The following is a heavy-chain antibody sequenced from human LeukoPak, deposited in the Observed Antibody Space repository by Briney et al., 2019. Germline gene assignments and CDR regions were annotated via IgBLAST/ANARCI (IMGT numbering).Heavy chain of an antibody. CDR3: ARRGPGFDP. J-gene: IGHJ5*02. D-gene: IGHD1-14*01. V-gene: IGHV4-4*07. CDR2: INASGRT. CDR1: GGSINNYY. Sequence: SETLSLTCTVSGGSINNYYWSWIRQPAGKGLEWIGRINASGRTNYNPSLKSRVTISVDTSKNQFSLKLSSVTAADTAVYYCARRGPGFDPWGQGTLVTVSS.